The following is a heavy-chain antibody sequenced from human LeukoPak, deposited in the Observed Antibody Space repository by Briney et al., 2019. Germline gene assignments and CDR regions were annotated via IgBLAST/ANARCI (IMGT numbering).Heavy chain of an antibody. J-gene: IGHJ4*02. CDR3: ARGGEIGYGSGSH. CDR1: GGTFSSYA. D-gene: IGHD3-10*01. Sequence: SVKVSCKASGGTFSSYAISWVRQAPGQGLEWMGGIIPIFGTANYAQKFQGRVTITADESTSTAYMELSSLRSEDTAVYYCARGGEIGYGSGSHWGQGTLVTVSS. CDR2: IIPIFGTA. V-gene: IGHV1-69*13.